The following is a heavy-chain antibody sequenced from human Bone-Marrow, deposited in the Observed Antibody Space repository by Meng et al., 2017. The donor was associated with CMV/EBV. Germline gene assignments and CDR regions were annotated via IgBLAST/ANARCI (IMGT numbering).Heavy chain of an antibody. CDR2: IKQDGSEK. D-gene: IGHD3-3*01. Sequence: GGSLRLSCAASGFTFSSYWMTWLRQAPGKGLEWVANIKQDGSEKYYVDSVKGRFTISRDNAKNSLYLQMNSLRAEDTAVYYCAKTLWSGYSIDAFDIWGQGTMVTVSS. CDR3: AKTLWSGYSIDAFDI. CDR1: GFTFSSYW. J-gene: IGHJ3*02. V-gene: IGHV3-7*01.